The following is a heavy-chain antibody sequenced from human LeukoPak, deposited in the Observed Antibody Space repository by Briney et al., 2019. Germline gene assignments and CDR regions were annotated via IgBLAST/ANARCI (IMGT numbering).Heavy chain of an antibody. D-gene: IGHD3-22*01. Sequence: GESLKISCQGSGYSFSTYWIAWARQVSGKGLEWMGIIYPGDSDTRYSPSFQGQVTISADKSNSIAYLQWSSLKASDTAMYYCARRSSGFDYWGQGTLVTVSS. CDR3: ARRSSGFDY. J-gene: IGHJ4*02. CDR1: GYSFSTYW. CDR2: IYPGDSDT. V-gene: IGHV5-51*01.